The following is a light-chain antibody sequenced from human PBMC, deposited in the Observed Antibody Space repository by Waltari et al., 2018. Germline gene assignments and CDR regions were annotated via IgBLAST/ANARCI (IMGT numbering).Light chain of an antibody. CDR3: QQYSTYPYT. CDR2: RTS. J-gene: IGKJ2*01. Sequence: DIQMTQSPSSLSASVGDRVTITCRASQSISGWLAWYQQKPGKAPQLLIYRTSRLHSGVPSRFSGRGSGTEFTLTISSLQPDDFATYYCQQYSTYPYTFGQGTKLEIK. CDR1: QSISGW. V-gene: IGKV1-5*03.